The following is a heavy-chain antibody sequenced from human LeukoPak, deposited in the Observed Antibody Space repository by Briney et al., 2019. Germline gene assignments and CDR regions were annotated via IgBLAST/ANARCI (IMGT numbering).Heavy chain of an antibody. CDR3: AKGGSPSCYSSSGY. CDR1: GFTFSTYA. Sequence: GGSLRLSCAASGFTFSTYAMSWVRQAPGKGMEWVSAICGSDGSRYYADSVKGRFTISRDNSKNTLYLQMNSLRGEDTAVYYCAKGGSPSCYSSSGYWGQGTLVTVSS. D-gene: IGHD2-2*01. J-gene: IGHJ4*02. V-gene: IGHV3-23*01. CDR2: ICGSDGSR.